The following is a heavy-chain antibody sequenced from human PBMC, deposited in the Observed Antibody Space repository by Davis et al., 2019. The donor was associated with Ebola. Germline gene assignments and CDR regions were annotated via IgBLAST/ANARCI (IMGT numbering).Heavy chain of an antibody. V-gene: IGHV3-33*01. CDR3: ARDGGTVTTYGMDV. D-gene: IGHD4-17*01. J-gene: IGHJ6*02. Sequence: PGGSLRLSCAASGFTFSSYGMHWVRQAPGKGLEWVAVIWYDGSNKYYADSVKGRFTISRDNSKNTLYLQMNSLRAEDTAVYYCARDGGTVTTYGMDVWGQGTTVTVSS. CDR1: GFTFSSYG. CDR2: IWYDGSNK.